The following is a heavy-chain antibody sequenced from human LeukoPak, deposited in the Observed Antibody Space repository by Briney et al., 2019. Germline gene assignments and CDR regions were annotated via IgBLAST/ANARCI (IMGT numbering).Heavy chain of an antibody. J-gene: IGHJ4*02. CDR2: IYTSGST. CDR3: ARAYGGSILGYFVY. V-gene: IGHV4-4*07. D-gene: IGHD1-26*01. CDR1: GGSISSYY. Sequence: SETLSLTCTVSGGSISSYYWSWIVQPAGKGLEWIGRIYTSGSTNYNPSLKSRVTISVDKSKNQFSLKLSSVTAADTAVYYCARAYGGSILGYFVYWARETLVTVSS.